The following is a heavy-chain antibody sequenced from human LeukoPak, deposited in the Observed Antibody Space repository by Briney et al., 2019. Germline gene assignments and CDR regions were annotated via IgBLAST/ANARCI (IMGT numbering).Heavy chain of an antibody. D-gene: IGHD5-24*01. CDR1: GFTFRTYA. V-gene: IGHV3-23*01. J-gene: IGHJ4*02. CDR3: AKVEGNYFDY. Sequence: SGGSLRLSCAASGFTFRTYAMSWVRQAPGKGLEWVSAVRGSGSDTYYADSVKGRFTISRDNSKSTLYLQMNSLRAEDTAVYYCAKVEGNYFDYWGQGTLVTVSS. CDR2: VRGSGSDT.